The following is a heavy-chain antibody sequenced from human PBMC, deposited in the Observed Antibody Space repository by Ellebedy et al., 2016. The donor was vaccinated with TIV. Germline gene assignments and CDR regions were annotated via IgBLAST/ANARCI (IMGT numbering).Heavy chain of an antibody. D-gene: IGHD1-26*01. V-gene: IGHV1-69*04. Sequence: AASVKVSCKASGGTFSSYAISWVRQAPGQGLEWMGRIIPILGIANYAQKFQGRVTITADKSTSTAYMELSSLRSEDTAVYYCARETSPRFEWELLGSIDYWGQGTLVTVSS. CDR1: GGTFSSYA. CDR2: IIPILGIA. J-gene: IGHJ4*02. CDR3: ARETSPRFEWELLGSIDY.